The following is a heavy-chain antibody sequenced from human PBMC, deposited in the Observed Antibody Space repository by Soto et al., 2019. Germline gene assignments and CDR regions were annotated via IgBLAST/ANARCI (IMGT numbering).Heavy chain of an antibody. Sequence: EVQLVESGGGLVQPGGSLRLSCAASRFTFSNYWMSWVRRAPGKGLEWVANIKQDGSERYYVDSVRGRFTISRDNAKNSLFLQMNSLRAEDTAVYYCARDDLDYWGQGILVTVSS. CDR2: IKQDGSER. CDR1: RFTFSNYW. CDR3: ARDDLDY. V-gene: IGHV3-7*01. J-gene: IGHJ4*02.